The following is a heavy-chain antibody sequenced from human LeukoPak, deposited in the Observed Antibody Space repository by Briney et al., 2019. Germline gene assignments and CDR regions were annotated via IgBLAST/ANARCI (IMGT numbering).Heavy chain of an antibody. V-gene: IGHV6-1*01. CDR1: GYSVSSNGVA. CDR3: ARGGVTTVTLDY. CDR2: TYYRSKWHN. D-gene: IGHD4-17*01. Sequence: SQTLSLTCAISGYSVSSNGVAWHWIGQSRSRGLESLGRTYYRSKWHNDYAVSVRSRVTINPDTSENRFSLQLNSVTPDDTAVYYCARGGVTTVTLDYWGQGTLVTVSS. J-gene: IGHJ4*02.